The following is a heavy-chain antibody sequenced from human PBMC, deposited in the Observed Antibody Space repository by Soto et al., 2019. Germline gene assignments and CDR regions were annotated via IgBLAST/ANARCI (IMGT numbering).Heavy chain of an antibody. V-gene: IGHV4-39*01. D-gene: IGHD2-15*01. CDR1: GVAISSSSYY. CDR2: FYYSGST. J-gene: IGHJ6*02. CDR3: ARSGDASPGGSYYYYYGMDV. Sequence: QLQLQESGPGLVKPSETLSLTCTVSGVAISSSSYYWGWIRQPPGKRLEWIGTFYYSGSTYYNPSLKSRVSISGDTSKNQFSLNLSSVTAADTAVYYCARSGDASPGGSYYYYYGMDVWGQGTTVTVSS.